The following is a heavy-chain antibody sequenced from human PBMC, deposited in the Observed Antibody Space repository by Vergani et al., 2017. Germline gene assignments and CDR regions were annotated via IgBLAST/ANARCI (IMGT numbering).Heavy chain of an antibody. Sequence: DVHLAESGGGFFQPGGSLGLSCSASGFSFNSYWMHWVRQVPGKGLLWVSRIKSDGSITAYADSVKGRFTISRDNAQNTLYLQMNSLRAEDTAVYYCARVEEYSYGYNYWGQGTLVTVSS. V-gene: IGHV3-74*03. J-gene: IGHJ4*02. CDR3: ARVEEYSYGYNY. CDR1: GFSFNSYW. D-gene: IGHD5-18*01. CDR2: IKSDGSIT.